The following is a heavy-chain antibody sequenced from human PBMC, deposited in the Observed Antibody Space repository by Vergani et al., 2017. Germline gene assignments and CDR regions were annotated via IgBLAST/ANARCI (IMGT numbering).Heavy chain of an antibody. J-gene: IGHJ6*03. CDR1: GYTFTSYD. V-gene: IGHV1-8*01. CDR3: ARCPPSWVGATSDYYYYYMDV. D-gene: IGHD1-26*01. CDR2: MNPNSGNT. Sequence: QVQLVQSGAEVKKPGASVKVSCKASGYTFTSYDINWVRQATGQGLEWMGWMNPNSGNTGYAQKFQGRVTMTRNTSISTAYMELSSLRSEDTAVYYCARCPPSWVGATSDYYYYYMDVWGKGTTVTVSS.